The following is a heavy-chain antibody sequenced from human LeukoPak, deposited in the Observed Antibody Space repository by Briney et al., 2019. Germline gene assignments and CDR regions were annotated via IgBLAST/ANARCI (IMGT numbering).Heavy chain of an antibody. V-gene: IGHV4-31*03. J-gene: IGHJ1*01. CDR1: GGSIGSGGYY. Sequence: SETLSLTCTVSGGSIGSGGYYWSWIRQHPGKGLEWIGYIYYSGSTYYHPSLKSRVTISVDTSKNQFSLKLSSVTAADTAVYYCARGLWSSSPPEYFQHWGQGTLVTVSS. D-gene: IGHD6-6*01. CDR3: ARGLWSSSPPEYFQH. CDR2: IYYSGST.